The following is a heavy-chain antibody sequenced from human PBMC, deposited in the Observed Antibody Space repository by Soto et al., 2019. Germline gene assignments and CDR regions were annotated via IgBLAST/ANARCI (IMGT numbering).Heavy chain of an antibody. V-gene: IGHV6-1*01. CDR2: TYYRSKWYN. J-gene: IGHJ3*02. CDR3: AREVSSLRFLEWLLDDLEI. Sequence: PSQTLSLTCAISGDSVSSNSAAWNWIRQSPSRGLEWLGRTYYRSKWYNDYAVSVKSRITINPDTSKNQFSLQLDSVTPEDTAVYYSAREVSSLRFLEWLLDDLEIWSEGTMLTVSS. D-gene: IGHD3-3*01. CDR1: GDSVSSNSAA.